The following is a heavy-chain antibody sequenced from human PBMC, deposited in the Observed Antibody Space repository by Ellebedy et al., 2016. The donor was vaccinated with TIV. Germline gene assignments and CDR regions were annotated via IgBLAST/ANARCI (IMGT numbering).Heavy chain of an antibody. CDR3: ARDGGDGYNPSFD. D-gene: IGHD5-24*01. J-gene: IGHJ4*02. Sequence: AASVKVSCEASGYTFTSYGISWVRQAPGQGLEWMGWISAYNGNTKYARKLQGRVTMTTDTSTSTAYMELRSLRSDDTAVYYCARDGGDGYNPSFDWGQGTLVTVSS. CDR1: GYTFTSYG. V-gene: IGHV1-18*04. CDR2: ISAYNGNT.